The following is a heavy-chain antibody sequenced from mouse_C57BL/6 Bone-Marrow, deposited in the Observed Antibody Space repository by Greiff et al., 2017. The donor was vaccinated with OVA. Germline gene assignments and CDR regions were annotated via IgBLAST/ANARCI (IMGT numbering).Heavy chain of an antibody. CDR1: GYTFTDYN. D-gene: IGHD2-4*01. CDR2: INPNNGGT. CDR3: ASCDYVYFDY. V-gene: IGHV1-22*01. J-gene: IGHJ2*01. Sequence: EVQRVESGPELVKPGASVKMSCKASGYTFTDYNMHWVKQSHGKSLEWIGYINPNNGGTSYNQKFKGKATLTVNKSSSTAYMELRSLTSEDSAVYYCASCDYVYFDYWGQGTTLTVSS.